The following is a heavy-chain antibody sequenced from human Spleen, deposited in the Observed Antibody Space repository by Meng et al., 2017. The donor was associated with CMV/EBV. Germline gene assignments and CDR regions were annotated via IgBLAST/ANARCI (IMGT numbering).Heavy chain of an antibody. J-gene: IGHJ4*02. CDR2: ISYDGSDK. D-gene: IGHD6-6*01. CDR1: GFIFSNYA. Sequence: SWVGSGFIFSNYAVDWVRQAPGKGLEWVALISYDGSDKYYADSVKGRFTMSRDNSKNTVYLEMNSLRGDDTAVYFCARGTSDRLLDYWGQGTLVTVSS. V-gene: IGHV3-30-3*01. CDR3: ARGTSDRLLDY.